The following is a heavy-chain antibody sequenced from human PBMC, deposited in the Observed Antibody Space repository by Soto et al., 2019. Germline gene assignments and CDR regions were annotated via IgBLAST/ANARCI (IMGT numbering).Heavy chain of an antibody. D-gene: IGHD4-4*01. Sequence: EVQLVESGGGLVQPGGSLRLSCAVSGFSFSSAWMTWIRQAPGKRLERVAIMNEDGSERYYVDSVKGRFTISRDNAKNALFLQMDSLRVEDTAVYFCARDRAYSRFDYWGQGSLVTVSS. CDR3: ARDRAYSRFDY. V-gene: IGHV3-7*03. CDR2: MNEDGSER. J-gene: IGHJ4*02. CDR1: GFSFSSAW.